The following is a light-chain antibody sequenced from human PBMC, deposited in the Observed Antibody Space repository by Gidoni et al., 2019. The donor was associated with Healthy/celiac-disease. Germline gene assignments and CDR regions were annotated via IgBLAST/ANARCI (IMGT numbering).Light chain of an antibody. CDR3: QQYGSSPLT. J-gene: IGKJ4*01. Sequence: ASTQSPGTLSLSPGERATLSCRASQSVSSSYLAWYQQKPGQAPRLLIYGASSRATGIPDRFSGSGSGTDFTLTISRLEPEDFAVYYCQQYGSSPLTFGGGTKVEIK. CDR1: QSVSSSY. V-gene: IGKV3-20*01. CDR2: GAS.